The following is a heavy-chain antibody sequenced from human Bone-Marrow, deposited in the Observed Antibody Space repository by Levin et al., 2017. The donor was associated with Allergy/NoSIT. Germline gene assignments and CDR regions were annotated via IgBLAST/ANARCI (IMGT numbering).Heavy chain of an antibody. Sequence: VASVKVSCKASGYTFTTYYIHWVRQAPGQGLEWMGIINPTSGDTIYAEKFQGRVNMIRDTSSGTVYMELTTLKYEDTAVYYCTRESGSGNPYDVGSYSFDYWGQGTLVTVSS. CDR2: INPTSGDT. CDR3: TRESGSGNPYDVGSYSFDY. D-gene: IGHD3-10*01. CDR1: GYTFTTYY. V-gene: IGHV1-46*01. J-gene: IGHJ4*02.